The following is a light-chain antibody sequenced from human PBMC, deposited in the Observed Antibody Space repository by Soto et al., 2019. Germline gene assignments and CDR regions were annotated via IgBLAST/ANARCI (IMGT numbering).Light chain of an antibody. Sequence: QSVLTQPPSASGTPGQRVTISCSGSSSNTGSNTVNWYQQLPGTAPQLLIYSNNQRPSGVPPRLSGSNSGTSASLAISWLQSEDEADYYCAAWDDSLNGWVFGGGTKLTVL. CDR3: AAWDDSLNGWV. V-gene: IGLV1-44*01. J-gene: IGLJ3*02. CDR2: SNN. CDR1: SSNTGSNT.